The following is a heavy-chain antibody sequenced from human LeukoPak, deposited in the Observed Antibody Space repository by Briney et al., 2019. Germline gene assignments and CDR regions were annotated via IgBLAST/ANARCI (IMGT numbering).Heavy chain of an antibody. CDR3: ARDPHIVVVPAAIRGWFDP. Sequence: VASVKVSCKPSGYTFTSYGISWVRQAPGQGLEWMGWISAYSGNTNYAQKLQGRVTMTTDTSTSTAYMELRSLRSDDTAVYYCARDPHIVVVPAAIRGWFDPWGQGTLVTVSS. V-gene: IGHV1-18*01. J-gene: IGHJ5*02. CDR2: ISAYSGNT. D-gene: IGHD2-2*02. CDR1: GYTFTSYG.